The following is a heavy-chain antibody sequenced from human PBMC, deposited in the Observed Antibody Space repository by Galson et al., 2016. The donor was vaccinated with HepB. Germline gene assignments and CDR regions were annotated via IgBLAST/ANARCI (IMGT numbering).Heavy chain of an antibody. J-gene: IGHJ5*02. CDR3: ARSSFGVSNP. D-gene: IGHD3-3*01. CDR2: MSASNGNT. Sequence: VSCKASGYPYISYGINWVRQAPGQGLEWMGWMSASNGNTDYAQKFHGRVTMTTDTSTNTAYMELRSLRSGDTAMYYCARSSFGVSNPWGQGTLVTVSS. CDR1: GYPYISYG. V-gene: IGHV1-18*01.